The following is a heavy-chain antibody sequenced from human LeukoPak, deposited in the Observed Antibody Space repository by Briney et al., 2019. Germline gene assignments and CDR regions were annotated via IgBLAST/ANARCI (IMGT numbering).Heavy chain of an antibody. Sequence: SGPTLVKPTQTLTLTCTFSGFSLSTNGVGVGWIRQPPGKALEWLAVIYWNDDKRYSPSLKSRLTITKDTSKNRVVLTMTNMDPVDTATYFCTQLGWWTPKNWGQGTLLTVSS. D-gene: IGHD2-15*01. V-gene: IGHV2-5*01. CDR2: IYWNDDK. CDR1: GFSLSTNGVG. CDR3: TQLGWWTPKN. J-gene: IGHJ4*02.